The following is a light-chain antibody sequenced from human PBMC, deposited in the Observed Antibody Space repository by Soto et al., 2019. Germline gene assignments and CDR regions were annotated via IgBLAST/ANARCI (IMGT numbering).Light chain of an antibody. V-gene: IGKV1-5*01. CDR3: QRYNSYSRT. CDR2: DAS. J-gene: IGKJ1*01. CDR1: QNIDHW. Sequence: DIQMTQSPSTLSASVGDRVTITCRASQNIDHWLAWYQHKPGKAPKFLIYDASILESGGTSRYSGSGSGTEFPLTISSLQPDDFATYYCQRYNSYSRTFGQGTKVEIK.